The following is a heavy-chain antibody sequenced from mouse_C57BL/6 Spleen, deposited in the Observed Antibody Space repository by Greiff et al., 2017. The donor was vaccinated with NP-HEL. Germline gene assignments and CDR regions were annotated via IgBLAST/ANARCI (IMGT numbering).Heavy chain of an antibody. CDR1: GYTFTSYW. Sequence: VKLQQPGTELVKPGASVKLSCKASGYTFTSYWMHWVKQRPGQGLEWIGNINPSNGGTNYNEKFKSKATLTVDKSSSTAYMQLSSLTSEDSAVYYCAREGTYYSNLFAYWGQGTLVTVSA. V-gene: IGHV1-53*01. D-gene: IGHD2-5*01. CDR3: AREGTYYSNLFAY. J-gene: IGHJ3*01. CDR2: INPSNGGT.